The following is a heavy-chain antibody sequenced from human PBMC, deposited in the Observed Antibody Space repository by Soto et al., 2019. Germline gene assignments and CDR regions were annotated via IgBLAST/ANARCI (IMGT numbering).Heavy chain of an antibody. CDR1: GFTLSLFP. CDR3: AKELHTSSGWSQVIY. Sequence: GGSLRLSCAASGFTLSLFPMHWVRQAPGKGLEWVSAISGSGGSTYYADSVKGRFTISRDNSKNTLYLQMNSLRAEDTAVYYCAKELHTSSGWSQVIYWGQGTLVTVSS. J-gene: IGHJ4*02. CDR2: ISGSGGST. D-gene: IGHD6-19*01. V-gene: IGHV3-23*01.